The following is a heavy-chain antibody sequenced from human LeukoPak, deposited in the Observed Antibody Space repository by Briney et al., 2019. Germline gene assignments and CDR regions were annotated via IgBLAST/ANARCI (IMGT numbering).Heavy chain of an antibody. J-gene: IGHJ4*02. CDR2: INWSGGST. V-gene: IGHV3-20*04. CDR3: ARSYYYDSSGYQNYYFDY. Sequence: GGSLRLSCTASGFAFDEHGMSWVRQVPGKGLEWVSGINWSGGSTGYADPLRGRFTISRDNAKNSLYLQMDSLRAEDTALYYCARSYYYDSSGYQNYYFDYWGQGTLVTVSS. D-gene: IGHD3-22*01. CDR1: GFAFDEHG.